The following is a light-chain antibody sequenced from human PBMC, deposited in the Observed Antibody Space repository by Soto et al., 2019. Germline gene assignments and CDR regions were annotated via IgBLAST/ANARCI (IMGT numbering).Light chain of an antibody. CDR3: QQTYSTPRT. Sequence: DIQMTQSPSSLSASVGDRVTITCRASQSITNYLNWYQQKPGKAPNLLIYAASNLQSGVPSRFSGSGSGTDFTLTISSLQPEDFATYYCQQTYSTPRTFGQGTKVEIK. CDR1: QSITNY. J-gene: IGKJ1*01. CDR2: AAS. V-gene: IGKV1-39*01.